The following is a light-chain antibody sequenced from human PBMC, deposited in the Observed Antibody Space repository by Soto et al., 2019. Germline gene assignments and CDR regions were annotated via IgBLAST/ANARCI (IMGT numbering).Light chain of an antibody. J-gene: IGLJ7*01. CDR2: DTT. CDR3: LLSYNGAPAV. V-gene: IGLV7-46*01. CDR1: IDTVTTSHW. Sequence: QAVVTQESSLTVSPGGTVTLTCDSSIDTVTTSHWPYWFQQKPGQAPKTLIYDTTNRHSWTPARFSGSILGGKAALILSGAQPEDEAEYYFLLSYNGAPAVFGGGTQLTVL.